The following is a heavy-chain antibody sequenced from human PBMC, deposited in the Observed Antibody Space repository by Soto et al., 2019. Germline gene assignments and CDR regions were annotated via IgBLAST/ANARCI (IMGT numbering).Heavy chain of an antibody. Sequence: EVQLLESGGGLVQPGGSLRLSCAASGFTFSNYAMSWVRQAPGKALEWVSSINIVGGATNYADSVRGRFTMSRDDSRNTVLLQMNSLRAEDTAVYYCTKNYYFDSWGQGTLVTVSS. J-gene: IGHJ4*02. CDR2: INIVGGAT. CDR3: TKNYYFDS. V-gene: IGHV3-23*01. CDR1: GFTFSNYA.